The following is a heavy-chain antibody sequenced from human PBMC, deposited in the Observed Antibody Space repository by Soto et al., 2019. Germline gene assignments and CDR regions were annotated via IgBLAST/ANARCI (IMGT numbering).Heavy chain of an antibody. CDR1: GFTFSRYS. CDR2: ISSTSTSI. CDR3: AKEDDEAFDI. V-gene: IGHV3-21*01. Sequence: GGSLRLSCAASGFTFSRYSMNWVRQPPGKGLEWVSYISSTSTSIYYADSVKGRFTISRDNAKNSLYLQMNSLRAEDTALYYCAKEDDEAFDIWGQGTMVTVS. J-gene: IGHJ3*02.